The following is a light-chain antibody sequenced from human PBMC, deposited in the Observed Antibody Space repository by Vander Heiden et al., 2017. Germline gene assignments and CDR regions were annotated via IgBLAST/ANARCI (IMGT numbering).Light chain of an antibody. Sequence: IVLTQSPATLSLSPGERATLSCRASESVSSYLAWYQQKPGQAPRLLIYDASNRATGIPARFSGSGFGTDFTLTISSLEPEDFALYYCQQRSNWPIFTFGPGTKVDIK. J-gene: IGKJ3*01. CDR1: ESVSSY. V-gene: IGKV3-11*01. CDR3: QQRSNWPIFT. CDR2: DAS.